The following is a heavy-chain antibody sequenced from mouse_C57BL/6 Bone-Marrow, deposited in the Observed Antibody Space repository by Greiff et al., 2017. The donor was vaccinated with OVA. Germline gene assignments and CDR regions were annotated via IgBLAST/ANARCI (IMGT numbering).Heavy chain of an antibody. CDR2: IRSKSNNYAT. CDR3: VRGNWFAY. V-gene: IGHV10-1*01. Sequence: EVHLVESGGGLVQPKGSLKLSCAASGFSFNTYAMNWVRQAPGKGLEWVARIRSKSNNYATYYADSVKDRFTISRDDSESVLYLQMNNLKTEDTAMYYCVRGNWFAYWGQGTLVTVSA. CDR1: GFSFNTYA. D-gene: IGHD2-1*01. J-gene: IGHJ3*01.